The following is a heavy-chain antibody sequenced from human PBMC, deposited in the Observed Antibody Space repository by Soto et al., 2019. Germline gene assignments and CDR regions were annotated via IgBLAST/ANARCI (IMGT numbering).Heavy chain of an antibody. J-gene: IGHJ4*02. Sequence: EVQLVESGGGLVQPGGSLRLSCAASGLTFSSYWMSWVRQAPGKGLEWVANIKQDGNEKYYVDSVKGRFTISRDNAKNSVYLQMNSLRAEDTAVYSCARVASYYDFWSGYFDYWGQGTLDTVSS. CDR3: ARVASYYDFWSGYFDY. V-gene: IGHV3-7*01. CDR1: GLTFSSYW. D-gene: IGHD3-3*01. CDR2: IKQDGNEK.